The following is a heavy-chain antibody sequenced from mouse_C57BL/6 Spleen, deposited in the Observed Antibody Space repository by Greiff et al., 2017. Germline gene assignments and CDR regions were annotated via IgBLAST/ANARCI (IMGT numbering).Heavy chain of an antibody. V-gene: IGHV1-64*01. D-gene: IGHD4-1*01. Sequence: QVQLQQPGAELVKPGASVKLSCKASGYTFTSYWMHWVKQRPGQGLEWIGMVHPNSGSTNYNEKFKSKATLTVDQSSSTAYMQLSSLTSEDSAVYYCARDWDEEDYFDYWGQGTTLTVSS. CDR2: VHPNSGST. CDR3: ARDWDEEDYFDY. CDR1: GYTFTSYW. J-gene: IGHJ2*01.